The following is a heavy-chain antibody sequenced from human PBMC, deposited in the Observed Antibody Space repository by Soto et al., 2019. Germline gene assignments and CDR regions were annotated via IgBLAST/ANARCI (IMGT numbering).Heavy chain of an antibody. CDR3: GRVVEGATRLTDSDS. V-gene: IGHV4-39*02. Sequence: SETLSLTCAVSGVSIHNSHSFWGWIRQPPGKGLEFIGGVYHNGRTYYNPSLKGRVTISVDTSNNKISLRVNSVTAADTAVYYCGRVVEGATRLTDSDSWGQGMLVTVSS. CDR2: VYHNGRT. CDR1: GVSIHNSHSF. J-gene: IGHJ5*02. D-gene: IGHD2-15*01.